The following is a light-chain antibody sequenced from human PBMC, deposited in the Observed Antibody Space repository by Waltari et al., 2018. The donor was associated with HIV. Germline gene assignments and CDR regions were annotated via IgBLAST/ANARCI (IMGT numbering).Light chain of an antibody. V-gene: IGLV2-14*03. CDR3: TSYTSSDTWV. Sequence: QSALTQPASVSGSPGPSITISCTGTSSDVGNYNYVPWFQQPPDKAPTLILFDVNKRPSGVSSRFSGSKSAKTASLTISGLQPEDEGDYFCTSYTSSDTWVFGGGTKVTVL. J-gene: IGLJ3*02. CDR2: DVN. CDR1: SSDVGNYNY.